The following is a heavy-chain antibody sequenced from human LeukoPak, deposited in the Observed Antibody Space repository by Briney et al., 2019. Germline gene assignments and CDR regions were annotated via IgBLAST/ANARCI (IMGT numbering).Heavy chain of an antibody. J-gene: IGHJ5*02. V-gene: IGHV3-48*02. CDR1: GFTFSSYS. Sequence: HXGGSLRLSCAASGFTFSSYSMIWARQAPGKGLEWVSYISSSTIYYVDSVKGRFTISRDNAKNSLYLQMNSLRDEDTAVYYCARESYGSSFDPWGQGTLVTVSS. D-gene: IGHD3-10*01. CDR2: ISSSTI. CDR3: ARESYGSSFDP.